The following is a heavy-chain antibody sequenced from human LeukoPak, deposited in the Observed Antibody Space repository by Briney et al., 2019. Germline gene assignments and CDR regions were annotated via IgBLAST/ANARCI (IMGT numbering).Heavy chain of an antibody. CDR1: GFTFSSYA. CDR3: AKEGHYYDSSGYTRSVWYFDL. J-gene: IGHJ2*01. Sequence: GGSLRLSCAASGFTFSSYAMSWVRQAPGKGLEWVSAISGSGGSTYYADSVKGRLTISRDNSKNTLYLQMNSLRAEDTAVYYCAKEGHYYDSSGYTRSVWYFDLWGRGTLVTVSS. D-gene: IGHD3-22*01. CDR2: ISGSGGST. V-gene: IGHV3-23*01.